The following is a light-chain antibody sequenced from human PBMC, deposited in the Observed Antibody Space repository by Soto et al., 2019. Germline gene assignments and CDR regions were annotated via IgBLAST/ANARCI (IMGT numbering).Light chain of an antibody. Sequence: GSQSVTNNYLDWYQQRPGLALRLLIDGASTRTVGIPDRFTGSGSGTDFTLTISRLEPEDFAVYYCQQYGTSRTFGQGTKV. J-gene: IGKJ1*01. CDR3: QQYGTSRT. CDR1: QSVTNNY. V-gene: IGKV3-20*01. CDR2: GAS.